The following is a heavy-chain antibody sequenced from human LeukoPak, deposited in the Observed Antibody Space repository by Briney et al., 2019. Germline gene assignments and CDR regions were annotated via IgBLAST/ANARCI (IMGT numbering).Heavy chain of an antibody. J-gene: IGHJ4*02. CDR3: ATSRFYLES. V-gene: IGHV3-7*01. CDR1: GFTFSDFW. Sequence: GGSLRLSCVASGFTFSDFWMSWVRQAPEKGLEWVAKIKPDGSEIYHVDSVQGRFTISRDNAKNSLYLQMNSLRAEDTAVYYCATSRFYLESWGQGTLVTVSS. CDR2: IKPDGSEI.